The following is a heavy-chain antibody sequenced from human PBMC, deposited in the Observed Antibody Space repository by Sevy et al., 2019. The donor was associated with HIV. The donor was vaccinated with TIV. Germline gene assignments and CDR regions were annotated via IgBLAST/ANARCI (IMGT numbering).Heavy chain of an antibody. CDR3: AREGCTKPHDY. V-gene: IGHV3-23*01. D-gene: IGHD2-8*01. J-gene: IGHJ4*02. CDR2: LSFGCGEI. Sequence: GGSLRLSCAASGFTFSKYSMSWVRQPPGKGLEWVSTLSFGCGEINYADSVKGRLTISRDNSKSSGYLQMNNLRPDDTAVYYCAREGCTKPHDYWGQGTLVTVSS. CDR1: GFTFSKYS.